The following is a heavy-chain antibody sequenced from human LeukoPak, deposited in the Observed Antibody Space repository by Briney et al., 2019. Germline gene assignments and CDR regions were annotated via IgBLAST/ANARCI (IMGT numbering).Heavy chain of an antibody. D-gene: IGHD3-22*01. V-gene: IGHV3-15*01. CDR1: GFTFSGAW. CDR2: IKSKRDGGTT. CDR3: TTDHDSSGYYYAHAT. Sequence: GGSLRLSCAASGFTFSGAWMNWVRQAPGKGLEWVGRIKSKRDGGTTDFAAPVKGRFTISRDDSKNTLYLQMNSLKTEDTAVYYCTTDHDSSGYYYAHATWGQGTLVTVSS. J-gene: IGHJ5*02.